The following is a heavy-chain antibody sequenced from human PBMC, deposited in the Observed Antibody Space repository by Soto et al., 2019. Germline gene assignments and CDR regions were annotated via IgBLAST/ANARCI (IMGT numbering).Heavy chain of an antibody. CDR2: ISYDGSNK. Sequence: GGSLRLSCEASGFSFDRYAMDWVRQAPDKGLEWVAVISYDGSNKYYADSVKGRFTIFRDNTKNTLYLQMNSLRVEDTALYYCARDPAGYCSGGSCNGWFDPWGQGTLVTVSS. D-gene: IGHD2-15*01. J-gene: IGHJ5*02. CDR3: ARDPAGYCSGGSCNGWFDP. V-gene: IGHV3-30-3*01. CDR1: GFSFDRYA.